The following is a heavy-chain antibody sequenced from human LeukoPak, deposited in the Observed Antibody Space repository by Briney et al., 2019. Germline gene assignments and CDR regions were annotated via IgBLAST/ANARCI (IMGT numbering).Heavy chain of an antibody. Sequence: QSGGSLRLSCAASGFTFSSYGMHWVRQAPGKGLEWVAVISYDGSNKYYADSVKGRFTISRDNSKNTLYLQMNSLRAEDTAVYYCAKTGFQWGEYFYYMGVWGKGTTVTVSS. CDR1: GFTFSSYG. CDR3: AKTGFQWGEYFYYMGV. CDR2: ISYDGSNK. D-gene: IGHD1-14*01. V-gene: IGHV3-30*18. J-gene: IGHJ6*03.